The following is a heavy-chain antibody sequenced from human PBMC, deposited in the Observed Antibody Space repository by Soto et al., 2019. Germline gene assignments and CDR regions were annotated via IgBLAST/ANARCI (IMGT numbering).Heavy chain of an antibody. CDR2: INPSGGST. V-gene: IGHV1-46*01. CDR3: ARGEQVAATSTWGDWFDP. J-gene: IGHJ5*02. Sequence: ASVKVSCKASGYTFTSYYMHWVRQAPGQGLEWMGIINPSGGSTSYAQKFQGRVTMTRDTSTSTVYMELSSLRSEDTAVYYCARGEQVAATSTWGDWFDPWGQGTLVTVSS. D-gene: IGHD2-15*01. CDR1: GYTFTSYY.